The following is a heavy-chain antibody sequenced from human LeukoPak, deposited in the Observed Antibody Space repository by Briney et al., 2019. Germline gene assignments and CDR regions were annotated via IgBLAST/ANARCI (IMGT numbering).Heavy chain of an antibody. V-gene: IGHV4-4*07. D-gene: IGHD5-18*01. Sequence: PSETLSLTCTVSGGSICSYYWSWIRQPAGKGLEWIGRIYTSGSTNYNPSLKSRVTMSVDTSKNQFSLKLSSVTAADTAVYYCAKVGGGYSYAYFDYWGQGTLVTVSS. CDR2: IYTSGST. CDR1: GGSICSYY. CDR3: AKVGGGYSYAYFDY. J-gene: IGHJ4*02.